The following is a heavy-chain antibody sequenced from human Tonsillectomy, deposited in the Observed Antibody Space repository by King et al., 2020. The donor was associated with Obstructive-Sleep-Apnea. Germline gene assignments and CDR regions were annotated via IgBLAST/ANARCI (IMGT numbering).Heavy chain of an antibody. J-gene: IGHJ3*02. V-gene: IGHV3-30*04. CDR2: ISYDGSNK. Sequence: VQLVESGGGVVQPGRSLRLSCAASGFTFSSYAMHWVRQAPGKGLEWVAVISYDGSNKYYADSVKGRFTISRDNSKNKLSLQMNSLRAEDTAVYYCARGLAAAVFTFDIWGQGTMVTVSS. D-gene: IGHD6-13*01. CDR1: GFTFSSYA. CDR3: ARGLAAAVFTFDI.